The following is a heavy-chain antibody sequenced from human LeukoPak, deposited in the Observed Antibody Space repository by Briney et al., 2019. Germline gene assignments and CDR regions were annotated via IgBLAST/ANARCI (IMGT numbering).Heavy chain of an antibody. Sequence: PGGSLRLSCAASGFIFSSYWMTWVRQAPGKGLEWVANIKQDGSEKHYVDSLMGRFAISSDNAKNSLSLEMNSLRADDTAVYYCARRYCSSVSCYNLDYWGQGTLVTVSS. V-gene: IGHV3-7*01. J-gene: IGHJ4*02. CDR3: ARRYCSSVSCYNLDY. CDR1: GFIFSSYW. CDR2: IKQDGSEK. D-gene: IGHD2-2*02.